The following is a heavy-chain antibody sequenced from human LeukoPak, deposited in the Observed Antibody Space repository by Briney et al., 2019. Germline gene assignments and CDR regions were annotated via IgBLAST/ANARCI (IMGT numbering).Heavy chain of an antibody. D-gene: IGHD6-13*01. CDR1: GGSFSGYY. CDR3: ARVTGERNRRIAAAGTGRWFDL. Sequence: PSETLSLTCAVYGGSFSGYYWSWIRQPPGKGLEWIGEINHSGSTNYNPSLKSQVTISVDTSKNQFSLKLSSVTAADTAVYYCARVTGERNRRIAAAGTGRWFDLWGQGTLVTVSS. J-gene: IGHJ5*02. CDR2: INHSGST. V-gene: IGHV4-34*01.